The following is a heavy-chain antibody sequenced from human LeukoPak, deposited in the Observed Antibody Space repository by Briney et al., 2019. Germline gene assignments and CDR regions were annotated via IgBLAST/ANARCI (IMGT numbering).Heavy chain of an antibody. CDR1: GFIFSRYT. CDR2: IVGSGGRT. V-gene: IGHV3-23*01. Sequence: GGSLRLSCAASGFIFSRYTMNWVRQAPRKGLEWVSSIVGSGGRTYYADSVKGRFTVSRDDSKNTMYLLVNSLRAEDTATYYCARIPTFYGDYNKDYWGQGTLVTVSS. J-gene: IGHJ4*02. CDR3: ARIPTFYGDYNKDY. D-gene: IGHD4-17*01.